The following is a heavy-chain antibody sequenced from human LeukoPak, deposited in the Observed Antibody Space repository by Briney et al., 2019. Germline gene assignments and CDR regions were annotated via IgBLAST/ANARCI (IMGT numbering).Heavy chain of an antibody. D-gene: IGHD3-3*01. CDR1: GGSISSYY. CDR2: IYYSGST. CDR3: TREWSQYYDFWSGYYPTN. Sequence: PSETLSLTCTVSGGSISSYYWSWIRQPPGKGLEWIGYIYYSGSTNYNPSLKSRVTISVDTSKNQFSLKLSSVIAADTAVYYCTREWSQYYDFWSGYYPTNWGQGTLVTVSS. V-gene: IGHV4-59*12. J-gene: IGHJ4*02.